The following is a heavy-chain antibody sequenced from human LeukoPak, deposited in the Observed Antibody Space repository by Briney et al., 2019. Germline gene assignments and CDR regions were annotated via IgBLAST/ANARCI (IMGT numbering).Heavy chain of an antibody. CDR1: GYTFTGYY. Sequence: ASVKVSCKASGYTFTGYYMHWVRQAPGQGLEWMGWINPNSGGTNYAQKFQGRVTMTRDTSISTAYMELSRLRSDDTAVYYCARDRAYSSSSIKYWGQGTLVAVSS. CDR2: INPNSGGT. CDR3: ARDRAYSSSSIKY. V-gene: IGHV1-2*02. D-gene: IGHD6-6*01. J-gene: IGHJ4*02.